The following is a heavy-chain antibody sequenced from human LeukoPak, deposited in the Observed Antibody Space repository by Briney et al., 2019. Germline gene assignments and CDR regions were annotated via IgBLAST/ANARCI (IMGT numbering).Heavy chain of an antibody. CDR2: IGSDNKP. V-gene: IGHV3-23*05. J-gene: IGHJ4*02. Sequence: PGGSLRLPCEASGFTFSAYAMTWVRQAPGQGLEWVSSIGSDNKPHYSESVKGWFAISRDNSKSMLFLQLNSLRAEDTALYYCARPNWARRYFDYWGQGTLVTVSS. CDR3: ARPNWARRYFDY. CDR1: GFTFSAYA. D-gene: IGHD7-27*01.